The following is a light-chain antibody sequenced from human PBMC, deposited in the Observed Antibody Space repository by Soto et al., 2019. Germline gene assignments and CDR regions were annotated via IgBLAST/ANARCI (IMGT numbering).Light chain of an antibody. V-gene: IGLV2-23*01. CDR2: EDT. J-gene: IGLJ3*02. Sequence: QSALTQPASVAGSPGQSLTISCTGISNTVETYTLVSWYQQYPGEAPNLIIYEDTKRPSGVSDRFSGFKSGNTASLTISGLQRDDESDYYCSSYAAGSPSVLFGGGTKLTVL. CDR3: SSYAAGSPSVL. CDR1: SNTVETYTL.